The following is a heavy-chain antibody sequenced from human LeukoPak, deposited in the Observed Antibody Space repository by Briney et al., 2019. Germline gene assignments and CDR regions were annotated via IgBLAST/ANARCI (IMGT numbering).Heavy chain of an antibody. CDR1: GYTCTSDD. Sequence: ASVKVSCKASGYTCTSDDINWVRQATGQWLEWMGGRNPNSGNTGYAQKFQGSVTMTRNTSISTAYMELSSLRSEDTAVYYCAWQPRDGYNMVLDYWGQGTLVTVSS. CDR2: RNPNSGNT. J-gene: IGHJ4*02. CDR3: AWQPRDGYNMVLDY. V-gene: IGHV1-8*01. D-gene: IGHD5-24*01.